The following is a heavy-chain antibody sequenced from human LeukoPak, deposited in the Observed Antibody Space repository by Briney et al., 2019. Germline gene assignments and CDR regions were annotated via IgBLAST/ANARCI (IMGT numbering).Heavy chain of an antibody. Sequence: ASVKVSCKASGYTFTSYDINWVRQATGQGLEWMGWMNPNSGNTGYAQKFQGRVTMTRNTSISTAYMELSSLRSEDTAVYYCAREVIQGLKYQLLRRYNWFDPWGQGTLVTVSS. D-gene: IGHD2-2*01. J-gene: IGHJ5*02. CDR1: GYTFTSYD. V-gene: IGHV1-8*01. CDR3: AREVIQGLKYQLLRRYNWFDP. CDR2: MNPNSGNT.